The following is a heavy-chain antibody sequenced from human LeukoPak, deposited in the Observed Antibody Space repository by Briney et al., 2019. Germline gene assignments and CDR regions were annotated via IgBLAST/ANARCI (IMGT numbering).Heavy chain of an antibody. CDR1: AFTFSDYT. J-gene: IGHJ5*02. CDR2: ITTGSTYI. Sequence: PGGSLRLSCSASAFTFSDYTMIWVRQAPGKGLEWVSCITTGSTYIYYADSVKGRFTISRDNAKNSLFLQMNSLRAEDTAVYYCARVKFVGNSQGWFDPWGQGTLVTVSS. CDR3: ARVKFVGNSQGWFDP. V-gene: IGHV3-21*01. D-gene: IGHD4-23*01.